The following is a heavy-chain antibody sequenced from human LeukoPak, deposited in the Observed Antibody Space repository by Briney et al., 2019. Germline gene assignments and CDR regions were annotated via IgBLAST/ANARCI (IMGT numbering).Heavy chain of an antibody. J-gene: IGHJ4*02. CDR3: ARELISTSSVLLPDY. D-gene: IGHD6-6*01. CDR2: ISSSSSYI. CDR1: GFTFSSYG. V-gene: IGHV3-21*06. Sequence: PGGSLRLSCAASGFTFSSYGMHWVRQAPGKGLEWVSSISSSSSYIYYADSVKDRFTISRDNAKSSLYLQMNSLRAEDTAVYYCARELISTSSVLLPDYWGQGTLVTVSS.